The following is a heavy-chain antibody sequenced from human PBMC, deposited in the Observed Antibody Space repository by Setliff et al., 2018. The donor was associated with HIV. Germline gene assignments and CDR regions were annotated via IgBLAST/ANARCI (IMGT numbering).Heavy chain of an antibody. V-gene: IGHV4-59*11. CDR2: IYHGGST. D-gene: IGHD5-18*01. J-gene: IGHJ3*02. CDR3: ARATPGYNYGSRHAFDI. CDR1: GGTISSHY. Sequence: SETLSLTCTVSGGTISSHYWGWIRQPPGKGLEWIGEIYHGGSTNYNPSLKSRVTISVDKSKNQFSLKLSSVTAADTAVYYCARATPGYNYGSRHAFDIWGQGTKVTVSS.